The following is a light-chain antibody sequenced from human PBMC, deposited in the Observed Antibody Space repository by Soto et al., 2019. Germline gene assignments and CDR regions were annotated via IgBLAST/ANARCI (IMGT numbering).Light chain of an antibody. Sequence: QSALTQPASVSVSPGQSITISCTGTSSDVGGYNYVSWYQQHPGKAPKLMIYEVSNRPSGVSNRFSGSKSGNTASLTISGLQAEDEADYYCSSYTSSSPYVFGTGTKV. CDR3: SSYTSSSPYV. CDR1: SSDVGGYNY. CDR2: EVS. J-gene: IGLJ1*01. V-gene: IGLV2-14*01.